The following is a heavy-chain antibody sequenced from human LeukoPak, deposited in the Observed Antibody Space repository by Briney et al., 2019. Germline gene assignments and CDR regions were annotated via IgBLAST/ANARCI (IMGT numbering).Heavy chain of an antibody. V-gene: IGHV4-39*01. Sequence: SETLSLTCTASGGSISSSSYYWGWIRQPPGKGLEWIGSVYYSGSTYYNPSLQSRVTISVDSSKNQFSLKLTSVTAADTAVYYCARPSHYYDTGGAFDIWGQGTMVTVSS. CDR2: VYYSGST. D-gene: IGHD3-22*01. CDR1: GGSISSSSYY. J-gene: IGHJ3*02. CDR3: ARPSHYYDTGGAFDI.